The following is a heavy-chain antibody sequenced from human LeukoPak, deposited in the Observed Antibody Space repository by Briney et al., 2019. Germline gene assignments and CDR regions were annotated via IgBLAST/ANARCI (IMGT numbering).Heavy chain of an antibody. J-gene: IGHJ4*02. CDR2: ISSSSSYI. CDR3: ARDGTRAYTGYDFDF. V-gene: IGHV3-21*01. D-gene: IGHD5-12*01. Sequence: SGGSLRLSCAASGFTFSSYSMNWVRQAPGKGLEWVSSISSSSSYIYYADSVKGRFTISRDNAKNSLYLQMNSLRAEDTAVYYCARDGTRAYTGYDFDFWGQGTLVSVSS. CDR1: GFTFSSYS.